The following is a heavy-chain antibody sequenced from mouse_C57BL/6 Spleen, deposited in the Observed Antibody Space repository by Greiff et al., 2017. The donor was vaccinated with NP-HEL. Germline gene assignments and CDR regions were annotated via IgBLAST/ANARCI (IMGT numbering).Heavy chain of an antibody. Sequence: VQGVESGAELAKPGASVKLSCKASGYTFTSYWMHWVKQRPGQGLEWIGYINPSSGYTKYNQKFKDKATLTADKSSSTAYMQLSSLKYEDSAVYYCAKDDYYGSSSFAYWGQGTLVTVSA. J-gene: IGHJ3*01. CDR3: AKDDYYGSSSFAY. CDR2: INPSSGYT. V-gene: IGHV1-7*01. D-gene: IGHD1-1*01. CDR1: GYTFTSYW.